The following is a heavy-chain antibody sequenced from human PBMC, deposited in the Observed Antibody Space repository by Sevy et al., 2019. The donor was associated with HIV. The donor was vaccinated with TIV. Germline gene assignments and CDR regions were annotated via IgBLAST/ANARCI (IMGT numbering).Heavy chain of an antibody. CDR3: AKEIGSSGGDLYYYGMDV. CDR1: GFIFTTYG. Sequence: GGSLRLSCAASGFIFTTYGMHWVRQAPEKGLEWVAIVSYDGSNKFYADSVKGRFTISRDNSKNPLYLQMNSLRTGDTPVYYCAKEIGSSGGDLYYYGMDVWGQGTTLTVSS. V-gene: IGHV3-30*18. CDR2: VSYDGSNK. D-gene: IGHD6-19*01. J-gene: IGHJ6*02.